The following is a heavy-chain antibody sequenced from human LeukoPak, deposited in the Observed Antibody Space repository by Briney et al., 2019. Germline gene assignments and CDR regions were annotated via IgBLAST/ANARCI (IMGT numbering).Heavy chain of an antibody. D-gene: IGHD6-25*01. Sequence: GGSLRLSCAASGFAFSSYPMIGVRQAPGKGLEWVSAISGSGGGTYYADSVKGRFTISRDNSKNTLYLQMDSLRAEDTAVYYCVKRVSRAFDVWGQGTMVTVSS. J-gene: IGHJ3*01. CDR2: ISGSGGGT. CDR3: VKRVSRAFDV. CDR1: GFAFSSYP. V-gene: IGHV3-23*01.